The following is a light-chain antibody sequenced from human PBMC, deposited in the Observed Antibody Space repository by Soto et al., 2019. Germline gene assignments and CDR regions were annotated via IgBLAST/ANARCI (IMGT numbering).Light chain of an antibody. J-gene: IGKJ1*01. CDR2: TAS. Sequence: DIQMTHSPSTLSASVGDRVTITCRASQNINSHLAWYQQKPGKAPNLLIYTASNLESGVPSRFSGSGSGTEFTLTISNLQPEDFATFYCQQYDLYSTFGQGTKVEIK. CDR1: QNINSH. V-gene: IGKV1-5*03. CDR3: QQYDLYST.